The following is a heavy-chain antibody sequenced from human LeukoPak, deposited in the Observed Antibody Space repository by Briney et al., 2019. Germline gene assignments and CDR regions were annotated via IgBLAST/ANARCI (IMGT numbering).Heavy chain of an antibody. Sequence: PGGSLRLSCAASGFTFSGHSMNWVRLAPGKGLEWVSYISSSRTAIYYADSVKGRFTISRDNARNSLYLEMKSLRAEDTAMYYCARAALPSFHYFDYCGQGALVTVSS. CDR1: GFTFSGHS. CDR2: ISSSRTAI. V-gene: IGHV3-48*01. CDR3: ARAALPSFHYFDY. D-gene: IGHD2/OR15-2a*01. J-gene: IGHJ4*02.